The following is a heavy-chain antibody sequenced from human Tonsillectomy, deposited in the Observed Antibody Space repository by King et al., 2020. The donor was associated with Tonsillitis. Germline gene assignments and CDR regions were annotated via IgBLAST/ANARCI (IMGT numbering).Heavy chain of an antibody. CDR2: ISYDGSNK. CDR3: AKDLIDYYDSSGYLDY. CDR1: GFTFSTFD. D-gene: IGHD3-22*01. V-gene: IGHV3-30*18. Sequence: VQLVESGGGVVQPGRSLRLSCAASGFTFSTFDIHWVRQAPGKGLAWVAVISYDGSNKYYVDSVKGRFTISRDNSKNTLYLQMNSLRAEDTAVYFCAKDLIDYYDSSGYLDYWGQGTLVTVSS. J-gene: IGHJ4*02.